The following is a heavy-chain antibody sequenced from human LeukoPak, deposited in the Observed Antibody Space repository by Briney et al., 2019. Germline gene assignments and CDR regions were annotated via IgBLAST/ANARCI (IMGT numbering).Heavy chain of an antibody. CDR1: GDSVSSNSAA. Sequence: SQTLSLTCAISGDSVSSNSAAWNWFRQSPSRGLEWLGRTYYRSKWYTDYAVSVKGRIAVNPDTSKNQSSLQLNSVTPEDTAIYYCARHGDFGWFDPWGQGTLVTVSS. CDR2: TYYRSKWYT. J-gene: IGHJ5*02. V-gene: IGHV6-1*01. CDR3: ARHGDFGWFDP. D-gene: IGHD4-17*01.